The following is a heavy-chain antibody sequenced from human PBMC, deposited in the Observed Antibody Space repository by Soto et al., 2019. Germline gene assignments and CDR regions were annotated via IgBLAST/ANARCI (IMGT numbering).Heavy chain of an antibody. V-gene: IGHV3-23*01. CDR1: GFTFINYA. D-gene: IGHD2-2*01. Sequence: EVQLLESGGGLVQPGGSLRLSCVGSGFTFINYAMNWVRQTPGKGLEWVSTISGGGDRTFDADTVKGRFTISRDNSKNTVTWQMNSLRADDTAVYYCARKVLGSTSRPDWWYFDLWGRGTLVTVSS. J-gene: IGHJ2*01. CDR2: ISGGGDRT. CDR3: ARKVLGSTSRPDWWYFDL.